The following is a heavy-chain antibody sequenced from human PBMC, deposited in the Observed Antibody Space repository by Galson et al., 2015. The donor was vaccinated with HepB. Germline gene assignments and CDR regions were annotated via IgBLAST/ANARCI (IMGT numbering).Heavy chain of an antibody. CDR1: GFTFRSYT. D-gene: IGHD3-10*01. CDR3: ARAYYYGLGGAFDI. J-gene: IGHJ3*02. CDR2: ISSNSNYI. V-gene: IGHV3-21*04. Sequence: SLRLSCAASGFTFRSYTMNWVHQAPGKGLEWVSSISSNSNYIYYVDSVKGRFTISRDNSKNSLYLQMNSLRAEDTAVYYCARAYYYGLGGAFDIWGQGTMVTVSP.